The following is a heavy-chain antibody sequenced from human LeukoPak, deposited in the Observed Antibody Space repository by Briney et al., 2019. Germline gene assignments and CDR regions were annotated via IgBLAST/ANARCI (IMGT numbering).Heavy chain of an antibody. Sequence: SETLSLTCTVSGYSISSGYYWGWIRQPPGKGLEWIGSIYYSGSTYYNPSLKSRVTISVDTSKNQFSLKLSSVTAADTAVYYCARSDEGEPYGDYWGQGTLVTVSS. CDR2: IYYSGST. CDR1: GYSISSGYY. V-gene: IGHV4-38-2*02. J-gene: IGHJ4*02. D-gene: IGHD3-16*01. CDR3: ARSDEGEPYGDY.